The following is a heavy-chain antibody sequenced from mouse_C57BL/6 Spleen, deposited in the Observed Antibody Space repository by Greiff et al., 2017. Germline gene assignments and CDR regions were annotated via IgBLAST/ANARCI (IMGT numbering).Heavy chain of an antibody. CDR3: TIIYYDYGFGY. V-gene: IGHV1-15*01. CDR1: GYTFTDYE. CDR2: IDPETGGT. J-gene: IGHJ2*01. Sequence: QVQLQQSGAELVRPGASVTLSCKASGYTFTDYEMHWVKQTPVHGLEWSGAIDPETGGTAYNQKFKGKAILTADKSSRTAYMELRSLTSEDSAVYYCTIIYYDYGFGYWGKGTTLTVSS. D-gene: IGHD2-4*01.